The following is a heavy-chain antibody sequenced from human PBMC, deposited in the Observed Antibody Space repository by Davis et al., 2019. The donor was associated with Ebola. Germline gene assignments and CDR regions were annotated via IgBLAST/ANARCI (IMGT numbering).Heavy chain of an antibody. Sequence: SVKVSCKASGYTFTSYYMHWVRQAPGQGLEWMGRIIPILGIANYAQKFQGRVTITADKSTSTAYMELSSLRSEDTAVYYCARDGSPVGIAAAGQPGKTRGYYYGMDVWGQGTTVTVSS. D-gene: IGHD6-13*01. CDR2: IIPILGIA. CDR3: ARDGSPVGIAAAGQPGKTRGYYYGMDV. J-gene: IGHJ6*02. V-gene: IGHV1-69*04. CDR1: GYTFTSYY.